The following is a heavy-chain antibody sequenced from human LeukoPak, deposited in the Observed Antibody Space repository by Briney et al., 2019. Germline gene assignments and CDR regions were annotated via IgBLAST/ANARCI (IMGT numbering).Heavy chain of an antibody. J-gene: IGHJ4*02. CDR1: GFTFKNYE. D-gene: IGHD6-19*01. V-gene: IGHV3-48*03. CDR2: ISSSGSPI. CDR3: ARGPSVGSGWSPDY. Sequence: PGGSLRLSCAAPGFTFKNYEMNWVRQAPGKGLEWVSYISSSGSPIYYADSVKGRFTISRDNAKNSLYLQMNSLRAEDTAVYYCARGPSVGSGWSPDYWGQGTLVTVSS.